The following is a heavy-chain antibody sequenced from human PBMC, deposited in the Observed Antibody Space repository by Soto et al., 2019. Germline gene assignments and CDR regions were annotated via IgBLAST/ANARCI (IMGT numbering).Heavy chain of an antibody. V-gene: IGHV3-23*01. CDR1: GFNFSSYA. Sequence: GGSLRLSCAASGFNFSSYAMSWVRQAPGKGLEWVSAISGSGGSTYYADSVKGRFTISRDNSKNTLYLQMNSLRAEDTAVYYCAKDEGYSYGYLSYFDYWGQGTLVTVSS. CDR2: ISGSGGST. CDR3: AKDEGYSYGYLSYFDY. D-gene: IGHD5-18*01. J-gene: IGHJ4*02.